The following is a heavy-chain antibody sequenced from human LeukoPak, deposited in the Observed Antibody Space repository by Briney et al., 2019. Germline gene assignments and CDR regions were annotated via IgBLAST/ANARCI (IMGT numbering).Heavy chain of an antibody. CDR3: ARELRAAAARYGANWFDP. J-gene: IGHJ5*02. CDR2: INHSGST. CDR1: GGSFSGYY. D-gene: IGHD6-13*01. V-gene: IGHV4-34*01. Sequence: SETLSLTCAVYGGSFSGYYWSWIRQPPGKGLEWIGEINHSGSTNYNPFLKSRVTISVDTSKNQFSLKLSSVTAADTAVYYCARELRAAAARYGANWFDPWGQGTLVTVSS.